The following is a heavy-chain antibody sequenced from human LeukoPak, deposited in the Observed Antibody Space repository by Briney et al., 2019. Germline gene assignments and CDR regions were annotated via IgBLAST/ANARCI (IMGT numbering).Heavy chain of an antibody. CDR3: ARGERRAIYYFDY. CDR1: GFTFSSYW. J-gene: IGHJ4*02. V-gene: IGHV3-74*01. CDR2: INSDGSST. Sequence: GGSLRLSCAASGFTFSSYWMHWVRQAPGKGLVWVSRINSDGSSTSYADSVKGRFTISRDNARNTLYLQMNSLRAEDTAVYYCARGERRAIYYFDYWGQGTLVTVSS.